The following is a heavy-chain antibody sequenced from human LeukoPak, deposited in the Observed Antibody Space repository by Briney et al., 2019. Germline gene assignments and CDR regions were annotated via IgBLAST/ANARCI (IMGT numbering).Heavy chain of an antibody. Sequence: RASVKVSCKASGYTFTSYDINWVRQATGQGLEWMGWMNPNSGNTGYAQKFQGRVTMTRNTSISTAYMELSSLRSEDTAVYYCARGRGASTIFGVVIIYPNWFDPWGQGTLVTVSS. CDR3: ARGRGASTIFGVVIIYPNWFDP. CDR2: MNPNSGNT. J-gene: IGHJ5*02. CDR1: GYTFTSYD. D-gene: IGHD3-3*01. V-gene: IGHV1-8*01.